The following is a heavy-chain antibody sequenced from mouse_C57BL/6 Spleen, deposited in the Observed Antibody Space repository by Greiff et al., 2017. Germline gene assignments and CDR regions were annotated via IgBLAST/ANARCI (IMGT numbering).Heavy chain of an antibody. CDR3: ARTEIYYGNSWVAY. V-gene: IGHV1-55*01. CDR2: ISPGRGST. Sequence: QVHVKQSGAVLVKPGASVKMSCKASGYTFTSYWITWVKQRPGQGLEWIGDISPGRGSTNYNEKFKSKATLTVDTSSSTAYMQLSSLTSEDSAVYYCARTEIYYGNSWVAYWGQGTLVTGSA. D-gene: IGHD2-1*01. J-gene: IGHJ3*01. CDR1: GYTFTSYW.